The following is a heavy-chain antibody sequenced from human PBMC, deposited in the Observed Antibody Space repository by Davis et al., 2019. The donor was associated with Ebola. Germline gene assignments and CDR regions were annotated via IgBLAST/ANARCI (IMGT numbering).Heavy chain of an antibody. Sequence: SVKVSCKASGGTFSSYAISWVRQAPGQGLEWMGRIIPILGIANYAQKFQGRVTITADKSTSTAYMELSSLRSEDTAVYYCARDLGSYCSSTSCRGYWGQGTLVTVSP. D-gene: IGHD2-2*01. CDR1: GGTFSSYA. CDR2: IIPILGIA. CDR3: ARDLGSYCSSTSCRGY. V-gene: IGHV1-69*04. J-gene: IGHJ4*02.